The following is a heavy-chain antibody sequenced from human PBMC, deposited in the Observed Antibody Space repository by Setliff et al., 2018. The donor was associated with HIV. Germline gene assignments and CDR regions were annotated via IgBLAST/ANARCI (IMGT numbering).Heavy chain of an antibody. CDR3: ARQGPLWFGEPPGV. D-gene: IGHD3-10*01. J-gene: IGHJ6*04. V-gene: IGHV4-39*01. Sequence: SETLSLTCTVSGDSFNGSHYLWGWIRQPPGKGLEWVGDVYYNWATYYNPSLKNRVTISVDTSKNQFSLELTSVTAADTAVYYCARQGPLWFGEPPGVWGKGTTVTVSS. CDR1: GDSFNGSHYL. CDR2: VYYNWAT.